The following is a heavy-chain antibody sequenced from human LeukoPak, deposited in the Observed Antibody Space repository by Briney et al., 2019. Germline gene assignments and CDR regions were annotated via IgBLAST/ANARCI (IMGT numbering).Heavy chain of an antibody. D-gene: IGHD5-18*01. Sequence: ASVNVSFTASGYTLTSYGISGVRQARAQGLEGMGWISSYNGNTIYAQKLQGRVTMTSDTSTSTAYMELRSLRSDDTAVYYCAREGVQLWLPHTVETEFDYWGQGTLVTVSS. J-gene: IGHJ4*02. CDR2: ISSYNGNT. V-gene: IGHV1-18*01. CDR1: GYTLTSYG. CDR3: AREGVQLWLPHTVETEFDY.